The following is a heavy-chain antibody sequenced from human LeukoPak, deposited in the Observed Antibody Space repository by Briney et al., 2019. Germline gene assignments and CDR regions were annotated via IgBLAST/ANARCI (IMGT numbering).Heavy chain of an antibody. CDR1: GGSISSSSYY. V-gene: IGHV4-39*07. Sequence: PSETLSLTCTVSGGSISSSSYYWSWIRQPPGKGLEWIGEINHSGSTNYNPSLKSRVTISVDTSKNQFSLKLSSVTAADTAVYYCARGPTGITMVRGVRPPIPWFDPWGQGTLVTVSS. D-gene: IGHD3-10*01. CDR3: ARGPTGITMVRGVRPPIPWFDP. CDR2: INHSGST. J-gene: IGHJ5*02.